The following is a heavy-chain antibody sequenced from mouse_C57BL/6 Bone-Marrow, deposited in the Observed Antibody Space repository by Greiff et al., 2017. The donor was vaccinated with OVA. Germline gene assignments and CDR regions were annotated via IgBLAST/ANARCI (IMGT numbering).Heavy chain of an antibody. CDR3: VYYSNCYYAMDY. V-gene: IGHV1-53*01. J-gene: IGHJ4*01. D-gene: IGHD2-5*01. CDR1: GYTFTSYW. Sequence: VQLQQSGTELVKPGASVKLSCKASGYTFTSYWMHWVKQRPGQGLEWIGNINPSNGGTNYNEKFKSKATLTVDKSSSTAYMQLSSLTSEDSAVYYCVYYSNCYYAMDYWGQGTSVTVSS. CDR2: INPSNGGT.